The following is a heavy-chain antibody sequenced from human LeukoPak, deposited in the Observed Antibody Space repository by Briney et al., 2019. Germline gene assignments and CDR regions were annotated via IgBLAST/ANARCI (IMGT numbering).Heavy chain of an antibody. CDR3: ARSRLDAFDI. V-gene: IGHV3-23*01. CDR1: GFTFSSYA. J-gene: IGHJ3*02. Sequence: GGSLRLSCAASGFTFSSYAMSWVRQAPGKGLEWVSAISGSGGSTYYADFVKGRFTISRDNSKKTLFLQMNSRRAEDAAVLYCARSRLDAFDIWGQGTMVTVSS. CDR2: ISGSGGST. D-gene: IGHD2-21*02.